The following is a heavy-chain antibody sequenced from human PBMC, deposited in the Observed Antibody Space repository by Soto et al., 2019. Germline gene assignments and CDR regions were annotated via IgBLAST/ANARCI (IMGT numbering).Heavy chain of an antibody. D-gene: IGHD5-12*01. Sequence: SETLSLTCSVSGASISNFYWSWIRQPPGKGLEGIGYLYSRGSTNYNPSLKSRVTMSVDTSKNQFSLRLNSVTAADTAVYYCARAAAGGYSGYEVFDYWGQGTLVTVSS. CDR1: GASISNFY. V-gene: IGHV4-59*12. J-gene: IGHJ4*02. CDR3: ARAAAGGYSGYEVFDY. CDR2: LYSRGST.